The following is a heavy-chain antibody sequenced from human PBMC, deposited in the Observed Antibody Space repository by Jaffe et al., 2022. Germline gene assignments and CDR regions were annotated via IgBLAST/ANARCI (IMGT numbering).Heavy chain of an antibody. J-gene: IGHJ3*02. CDR3: AREPDIVATFGEGGHAFDI. D-gene: IGHD5-12*01. V-gene: IGHV4-61*01. CDR1: GGSVSSGSYY. Sequence: QVQLQESGPGLVKPSETLSLTCTVSGGSVSSGSYYWSWIRQPPGKGLEWIGYIYYSGSTNYNPSLKSRVTISVDTSKNQFSLKLSSVTAADTAVYYCAREPDIVATFGEGGHAFDIWGQGTMVTVSS. CDR2: IYYSGST.